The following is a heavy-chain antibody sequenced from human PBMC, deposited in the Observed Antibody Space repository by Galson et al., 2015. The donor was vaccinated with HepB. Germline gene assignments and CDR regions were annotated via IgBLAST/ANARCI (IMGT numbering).Heavy chain of an antibody. D-gene: IGHD1-26*01. CDR2: IKQDGSGK. Sequence: SLRLSCAASGFTFSRSWMSWVRQAPGKGLEWVANIKQDGSGKYYLDSVEGRFTISRDNAKNSLYLQMNSLRAEDTALYYCAYYGGGAFDIWGQGTMVTVSS. V-gene: IGHV3-7*01. CDR1: GFTFSRSW. J-gene: IGHJ3*02. CDR3: AYYGGGAFDI.